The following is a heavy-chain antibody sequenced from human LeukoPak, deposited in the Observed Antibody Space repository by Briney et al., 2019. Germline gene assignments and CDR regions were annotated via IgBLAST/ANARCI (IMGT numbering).Heavy chain of an antibody. D-gene: IGHD2-15*01. CDR3: ARDWSRIVVVVAPPGY. V-gene: IGHV1-2*06. CDR1: GYTFTGYY. CDR2: ISPNSGGT. J-gene: IGHJ4*02. Sequence: ASVKVSCKASGYTFTGYYMHWVRQAPGQGLEWVGRISPNSGGTNYAQKFQGRVTMTRDTSISTAYMELSRLRSDDTAVSYCARDWSRIVVVVAPPGYWGQGTLVTVSS.